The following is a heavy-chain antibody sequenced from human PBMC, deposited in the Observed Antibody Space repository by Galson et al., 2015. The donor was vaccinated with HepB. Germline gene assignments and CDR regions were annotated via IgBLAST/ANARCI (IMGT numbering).Heavy chain of an antibody. V-gene: IGHV4-39*01. Sequence: ETLSLTCAVSGDSISRSGYYWGWIRQPPGRGLEWIGSIHYSGDTYYNSSLKGRVTISVDTSTSQFSLRLNSVTAADTAVYYCARHPGAYRPVFWGQGTLVTVSS. CDR3: ARHPGAYRPVF. D-gene: IGHD2-21*01. CDR1: GDSISRSGYY. CDR2: IHYSGDT. J-gene: IGHJ4*01.